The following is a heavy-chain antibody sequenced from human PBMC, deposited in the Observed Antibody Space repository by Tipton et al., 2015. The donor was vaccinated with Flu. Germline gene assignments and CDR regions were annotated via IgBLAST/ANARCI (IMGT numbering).Heavy chain of an antibody. CDR2: INGSGGST. D-gene: IGHD3-22*01. CDR3: AKSQSYYYDTRGREPNWFDP. CDR1: EFTFRSYA. Sequence: GSLRLSCAASEFTFRSYAMNWVRPAPGKGLEWVSGINGSGGSTYYADSVKGRFTISRDNSKNMLYLEMNSLRAEDTAVYYCAKSQSYYYDTRGREPNWFDPWNQATRVNLSS. J-gene: IGHJ5*01. V-gene: IGHV3-23*01.